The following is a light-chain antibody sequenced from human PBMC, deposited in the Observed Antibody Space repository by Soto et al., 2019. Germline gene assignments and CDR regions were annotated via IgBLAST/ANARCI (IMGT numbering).Light chain of an antibody. CDR2: NNN. CDR3: ATWDGSLNGWV. J-gene: IGLJ3*02. Sequence: QSALTQPPSAAGTPGQRVTISCSGSSSNIGRDTVNWYQQLPGTAPKLLIYNNNQRPSGVPDRFSGSKSGTSASLAITGLQSEDEADYYCATWDGSLNGWVFGGGTKVTVL. V-gene: IGLV1-44*01. CDR1: SSNIGRDT.